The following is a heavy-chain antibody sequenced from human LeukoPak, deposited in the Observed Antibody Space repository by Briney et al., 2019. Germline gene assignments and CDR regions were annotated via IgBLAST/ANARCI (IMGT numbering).Heavy chain of an antibody. CDR2: ISDDAYNI. Sequence: PGGSLRLSCAASGFTFSSHSMSWVRQAPGRGLEWLSFISDDAYNIDYADSVRGRFTVSRDNAKNALYLQMNSLRAEDTVVYYCARHTRASQYYFDYWGQGTLVTVSS. CDR1: GFTFSSHS. V-gene: IGHV3-48*01. J-gene: IGHJ4*02. CDR3: ARHTRASQYYFDY. D-gene: IGHD3-3*01.